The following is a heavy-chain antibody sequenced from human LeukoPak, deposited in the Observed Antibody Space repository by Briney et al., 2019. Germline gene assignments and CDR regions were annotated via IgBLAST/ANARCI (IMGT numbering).Heavy chain of an antibody. CDR2: FDPEDGET. CDR1: GYTLTELS. V-gene: IGHV1-24*01. D-gene: IGHD3-3*01. Sequence: ASVKVSCKVSGYTLTELSMHWVRQAPGKGLEWMGGFDPEDGETIYAQKFQGRVTMTEDTSTDTAYMELSSLRSEDTAVYYRATVYDFWSGYGTKNWFDPWGQGTLVTVSS. J-gene: IGHJ5*02. CDR3: ATVYDFWSGYGTKNWFDP.